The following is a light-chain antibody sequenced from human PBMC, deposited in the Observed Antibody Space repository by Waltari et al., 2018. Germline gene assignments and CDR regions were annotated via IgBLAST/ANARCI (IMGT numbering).Light chain of an antibody. CDR3: SSQSSNNVVL. CDR2: DVS. CDR1: SIDVGGYNS. J-gene: IGLJ2*01. V-gene: IGLV2-14*01. Sequence: HSPLTQPASVLGSPGQSVTTLSPRTSIDVGGYNSVSWYQEHPGQAPRVIIYDVSDRPSGVSDRFSGSKSGNTASLTISGLQAEDEADYYCSSQSSNNVVLFGGGTKLTVL.